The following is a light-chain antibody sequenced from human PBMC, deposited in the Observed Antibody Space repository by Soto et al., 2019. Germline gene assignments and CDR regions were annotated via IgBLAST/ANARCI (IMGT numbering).Light chain of an antibody. V-gene: IGLV1-40*01. CDR1: SSNIGAGYD. CDR3: QSYDSRLSGLV. Sequence: QSVLTQPPSVSGAPGQRVTISRTGSSSNIGAGYDVHWYQQLPGTAPKLLIYGNSNRPSGLPDRFSGSKSGTSASLAITGLQAEDEADYYCQSYDSRLSGLVFGTGTKLTVL. J-gene: IGLJ1*01. CDR2: GNS.